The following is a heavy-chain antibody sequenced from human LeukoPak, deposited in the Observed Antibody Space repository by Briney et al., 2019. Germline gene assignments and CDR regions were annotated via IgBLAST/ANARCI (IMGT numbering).Heavy chain of an antibody. Sequence: GGSLRLSCAASGFTFRNYYMHWVRQAPGKGLEWVAVISLDGNNEYYADSVKGRFSLSRDNSMNTLYLQLNSLRTEDTAMYYCARDRKSTWGFSYYYYYGMDVWGQGTTVTVSS. CDR3: ARDRKSTWGFSYYYYYGMDV. CDR2: ISLDGNNE. J-gene: IGHJ6*02. CDR1: GFTFRNYY. D-gene: IGHD7-27*01. V-gene: IGHV3-30-3*01.